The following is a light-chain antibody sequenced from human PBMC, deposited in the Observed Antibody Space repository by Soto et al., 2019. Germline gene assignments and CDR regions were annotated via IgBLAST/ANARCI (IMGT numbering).Light chain of an antibody. CDR1: QSISSW. J-gene: IGKJ1*01. V-gene: IGKV1-5*01. Sequence: DIQMTQSPSTLSASVGDRVTITCRASQSISSWLAWYQQKPGKAPKLLIYDASSLESGVPSRFSGRGSGTEFTLSISSLHPDDFATYLCQQLHSSSRTFGQRTKVEIK. CDR3: QQLHSSSRT. CDR2: DAS.